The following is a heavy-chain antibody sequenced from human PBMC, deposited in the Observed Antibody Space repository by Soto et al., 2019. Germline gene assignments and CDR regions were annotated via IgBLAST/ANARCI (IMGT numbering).Heavy chain of an antibody. D-gene: IGHD6-13*01. CDR2: IYSGGST. V-gene: IGHV3-53*01. CDR3: ARARRSSSWSEPDAFEI. J-gene: IGHJ3*02. Sequence: GGSLRLSCAASGFTVSSNYMSWVRQAPGKGLEWVSVIYSGGSTYYADSVKGRFTISRDNSKNTLYLQMNSLRAEDTAVYYCARARRSSSWSEPDAFEIWGQGTMVTVSS. CDR1: GFTVSSNY.